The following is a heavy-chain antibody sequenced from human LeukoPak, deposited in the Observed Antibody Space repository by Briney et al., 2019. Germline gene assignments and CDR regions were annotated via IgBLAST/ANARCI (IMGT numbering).Heavy chain of an antibody. V-gene: IGHV2-5*01. CDR3: AHSPGIAAAATDAFDI. J-gene: IGHJ3*02. D-gene: IGHD6-13*01. Sequence: SGPTLVKPTQTLTLTCTFSGFTLSTSGVGMGWNRQPPGKALEWLALIYWNDDTRYSPSLKSRLTITKDTCKNQVVLTMTNMDPVDTATYYCAHSPGIAAAATDAFDIWGQGTMVTVSS. CDR1: GFTLSTSGVG. CDR2: IYWNDDT.